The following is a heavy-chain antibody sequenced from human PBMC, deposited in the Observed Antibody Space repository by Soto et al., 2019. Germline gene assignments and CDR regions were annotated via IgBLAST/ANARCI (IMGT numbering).Heavy chain of an antibody. Sequence: EAPLVESGGGLVEPGGSLRLSCAASGSTFSHAWMNWVRQAPGKGLEVVGRIKSKTDGGTTDYAAPVKGRFTISRDDSKDILYLQMNSLKTEDTAVYYCNTELWVGEFGVDYWGQGTLVTVSS. J-gene: IGHJ4*02. CDR3: NTELWVGEFGVDY. CDR2: IKSKTDGGTT. D-gene: IGHD3-10*01. CDR1: GSTFSHAW. V-gene: IGHV3-15*07.